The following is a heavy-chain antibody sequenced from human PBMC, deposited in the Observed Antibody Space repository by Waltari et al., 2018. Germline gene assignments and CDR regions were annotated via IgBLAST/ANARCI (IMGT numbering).Heavy chain of an antibody. CDR2: ISWNSGSI. CDR1: GFTFDDYA. Sequence: EVQLVESGGGLVQPGRSLRLSCAASGFTFDDYAMHWVRQGPGKGLEWVSGISWNSGSIGYADSVKGRFTISRDNAKNSLYLQMNSLRAEDTALYYCAKDGPRDTAMAYYYYYGMDVWGQGTTVTVSS. J-gene: IGHJ6*02. V-gene: IGHV3-9*01. D-gene: IGHD5-18*01. CDR3: AKDGPRDTAMAYYYYYGMDV.